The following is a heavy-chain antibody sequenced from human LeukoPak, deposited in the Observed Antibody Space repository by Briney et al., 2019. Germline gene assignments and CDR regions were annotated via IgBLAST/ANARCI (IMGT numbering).Heavy chain of an antibody. V-gene: IGHV4-39*01. CDR1: GSSITSVSHY. D-gene: IGHD3-16*01. J-gene: IGHJ4*02. CDR2: IYYTGST. Sequence: SETLSLTCTTSGSSITSVSHYWGWIRQPPGKGLEWIGDIYYTGSTYYSPSLRSRVTVSVHTSENQFSLRLNSVTAVDTAVYYCARRWGNIVGVTYEYWGQGTLVTVSS. CDR3: ARRWGNIVGVTYEY.